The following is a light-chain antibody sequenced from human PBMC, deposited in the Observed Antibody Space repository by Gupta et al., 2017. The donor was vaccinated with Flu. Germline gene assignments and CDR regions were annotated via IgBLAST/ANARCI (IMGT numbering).Light chain of an antibody. V-gene: IGLV2-14*01. CDR1: SSNVGCYDS. CDR3: TSYKTSKTLV. CDR2: DVS. Sequence: SALTQSASVSGSPGQSITISCTGTSSNVGCYDSVSCYQQHPGNTPKVMSDDVSNRPSGVSKCCAGNKAGTKAFTNTWGHQADDDAYYYYTSYKTSKTLVFGGGTKLTVL. J-gene: IGLJ2*01.